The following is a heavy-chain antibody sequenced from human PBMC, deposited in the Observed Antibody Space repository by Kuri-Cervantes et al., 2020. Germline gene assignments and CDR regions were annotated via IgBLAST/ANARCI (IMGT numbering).Heavy chain of an antibody. D-gene: IGHD6-13*01. CDR3: ARVQVTSSWFRYYYYYMDV. V-gene: IGHV3-33*08. CDR1: GFTFSNYW. J-gene: IGHJ6*03. CDR2: IWYDGSNK. Sequence: GGSLRLSCAASGFTFSNYWMSWVRQAPGKGLEWVAVIWYDGSNKYYADSVKGRFTISRDNAKTSLFLQMNSLRAEDTAVYYCARVQVTSSWFRYYYYYMDVWGKGTTVTVSS.